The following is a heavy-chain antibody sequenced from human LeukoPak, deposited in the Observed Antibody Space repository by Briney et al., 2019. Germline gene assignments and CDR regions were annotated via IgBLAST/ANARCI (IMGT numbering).Heavy chain of an antibody. Sequence: PGGSLRLSCAASGFTFSTYGMHWVRQAPGKGLEWVAGISYDGSNKYYADSVKGRFTISRDNSKNTLYLQMNSLRAEDTAVYYCAKDPRPQPLVWGQGTLVTVSS. CDR2: ISYDGSNK. V-gene: IGHV3-30*18. CDR3: AKDPRPQPLV. CDR1: GFTFSTYG. D-gene: IGHD2-2*01. J-gene: IGHJ4*02.